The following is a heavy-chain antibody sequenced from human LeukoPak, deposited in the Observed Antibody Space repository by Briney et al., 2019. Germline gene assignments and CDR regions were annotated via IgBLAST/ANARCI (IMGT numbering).Heavy chain of an antibody. CDR1: GFTFDDYA. Sequence: GGSLRLSCAASGFTFDDYAMHWVRQAPGKGLEWVSGISRNSGSIVYGDSVKGRFTISRDNARNSLYLQMNSLRAEDTAVYYCAREAGSPESYGMDVWGQGTTVTVSS. J-gene: IGHJ6*02. CDR2: ISRNSGSI. CDR3: AREAGSPESYGMDV. V-gene: IGHV3-9*01. D-gene: IGHD1-1*01.